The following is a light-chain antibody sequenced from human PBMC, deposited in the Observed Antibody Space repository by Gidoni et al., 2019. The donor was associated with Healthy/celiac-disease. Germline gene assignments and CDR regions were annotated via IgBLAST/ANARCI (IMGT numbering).Light chain of an antibody. Sequence: DIEMPQSPATLSVSPGERSTLSCRASQSVSSNLAWYQQKPGQAPRHLIYGASTRATGIPARFSGSGSGTEFTLTISSLQSEDFSVYYCQQYNNCPPWTFGQXTKVEIK. J-gene: IGKJ1*01. V-gene: IGKV3-15*01. CDR2: GAS. CDR3: QQYNNCPPWT. CDR1: QSVSSN.